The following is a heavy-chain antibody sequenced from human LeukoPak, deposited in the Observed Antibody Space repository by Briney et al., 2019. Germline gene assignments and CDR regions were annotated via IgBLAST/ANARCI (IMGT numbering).Heavy chain of an antibody. CDR2: FYYSGTT. CDR3: ARSQQWLVLDY. CDR1: GGSISSYY. D-gene: IGHD6-19*01. V-gene: IGHV4-59*08. J-gene: IGHJ4*02. Sequence: KPSETLSLTCTVSGGSISSYYWNWIRQTPGKGLEWIGYFYYSGTTNYNPSLKSRVTMSVDTSKNQFSLKLNSVTAADTAVYYCARSQQWLVLDYWGQGTLVTVSS.